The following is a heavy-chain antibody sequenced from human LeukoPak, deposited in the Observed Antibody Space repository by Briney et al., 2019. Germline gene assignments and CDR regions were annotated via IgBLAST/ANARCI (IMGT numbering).Heavy chain of an antibody. CDR2: IYTSGST. J-gene: IGHJ6*03. CDR1: GGSISSYY. Sequence: ASETLSLTCTVSGGSISSYYWSWIRQPAGKGLEWIGRIYTSGSTNYNPSLKSRVTMSVDTSKNQFSLKLSSVTAADTAVYYCASLRPVVPRGYYYYYMDVWGKGTTVTISS. V-gene: IGHV4-4*07. D-gene: IGHD4-23*01. CDR3: ASLRPVVPRGYYYYYMDV.